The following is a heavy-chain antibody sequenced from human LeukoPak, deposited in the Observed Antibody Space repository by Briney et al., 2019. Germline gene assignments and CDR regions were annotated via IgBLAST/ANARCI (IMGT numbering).Heavy chain of an antibody. J-gene: IGHJ6*04. Sequence: GGSLRLSCAASGFTFGSYSMNWVRQAPGEGLEWVSSIRGSSSYIYYADSVKGPFTISRDNAKNSLYLQMNSLRAEDTAVYYCAELGSTMIGGVWGKGTTVTISS. V-gene: IGHV3-21*01. CDR2: IRGSSSYI. D-gene: IGHD3-10*02. CDR3: AELGSTMIGGV. CDR1: GFTFGSYS.